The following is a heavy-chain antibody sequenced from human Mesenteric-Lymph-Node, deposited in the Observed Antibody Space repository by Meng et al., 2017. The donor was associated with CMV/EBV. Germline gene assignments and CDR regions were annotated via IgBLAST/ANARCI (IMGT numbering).Heavy chain of an antibody. J-gene: IGHJ6*02. V-gene: IGHV5-51*01. CDR2: IYPGDSDT. CDR3: ARQRGYCSSTNHCYYYYGMDV. D-gene: IGHD2-2*01. Sequence: GESLKISCKGSGYSFTSYWIGWVRQMPGKGLEWMGIIYPGDSDTRYSPSFQGQVTISADKSISTAYLQWSSLKASDTAMYYCARQRGYCSSTNHCYYYYGMDVWGQGTTVTVSS. CDR1: GYSFTSYW.